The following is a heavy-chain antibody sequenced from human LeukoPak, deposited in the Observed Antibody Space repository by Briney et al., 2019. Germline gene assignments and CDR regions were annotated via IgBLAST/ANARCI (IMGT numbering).Heavy chain of an antibody. CDR3: MTTIVTMVSAIRNDY. Sequence: GASVKVSCKASGYTFTTYYIHWIQQAPGGGLEWMGRIDPGDGETKYAQKFQDRGIITADTSSDTAYMELRNLRSEDTAVYYCMTTIVTMVSAIRNDYWGQGTLVTVSS. CDR2: IDPGDGET. J-gene: IGHJ4*02. V-gene: IGHV1-69-2*01. CDR1: GYTFTTYY. D-gene: IGHD2-8*01.